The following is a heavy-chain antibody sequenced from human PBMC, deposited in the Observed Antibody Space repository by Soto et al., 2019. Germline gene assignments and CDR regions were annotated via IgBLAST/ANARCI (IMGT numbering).Heavy chain of an antibody. Sequence: HPGGSLRLSCVASGFTFNNYAMRWVRQAPGKGLEWVSAISGGITYYAGSVKGRFTISRDNSKNTLFLQMTSLRVEDTAVYYCATCIGGDYYSDYWGQGARGTVS. CDR2: ISGGIT. CDR1: GFTFNNYA. J-gene: IGHJ4*02. CDR3: ATCIGGDYYSDY. D-gene: IGHD2-21*02. V-gene: IGHV3-23*01.